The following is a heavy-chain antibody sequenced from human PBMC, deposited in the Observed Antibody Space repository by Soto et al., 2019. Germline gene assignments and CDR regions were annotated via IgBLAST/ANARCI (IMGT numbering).Heavy chain of an antibody. V-gene: IGHV4-59*01. CDR1: GGSISSYY. D-gene: IGHD2-2*01. Sequence: QVQLQESGPGLVKPSETLSLTCTVSGGSISSYYWSWIRQPPGKGLEWIGYIYYSGSTNYNPSLKSRVTISVDTSKNQFSPKLSSVTAADTAVYYCARWPLGYCSSTSCYPNWGQGTLVTVSS. CDR3: ARWPLGYCSSTSCYPN. J-gene: IGHJ4*02. CDR2: IYYSGST.